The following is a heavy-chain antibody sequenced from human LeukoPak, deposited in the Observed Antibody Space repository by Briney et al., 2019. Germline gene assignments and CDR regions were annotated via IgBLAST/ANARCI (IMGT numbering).Heavy chain of an antibody. CDR3: ASGYKDSSGWGRVDY. J-gene: IGHJ4*02. Sequence: WASVKVSFKASGYSFTGYYMHWVRQAPGQGLEWMGWINPDIGGTNYAQKFQGRVTMTRDKSISTAYMELSRLTSDDTAVYYCASGYKDSSGWGRVDYWGQGTLVTVSS. V-gene: IGHV1-2*02. CDR2: INPDIGGT. CDR1: GYSFTGYY. D-gene: IGHD6-19*01.